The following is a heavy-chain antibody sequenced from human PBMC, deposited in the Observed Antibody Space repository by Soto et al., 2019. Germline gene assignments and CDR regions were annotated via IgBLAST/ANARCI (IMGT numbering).Heavy chain of an antibody. CDR1: GGSVTSGNYY. J-gene: IGHJ5*02. Sequence: SETLSLTCTVSGGSVTSGNYYWSWIRQSPGKGLEWIGSVWYRGTTQYNPSLKSRVTISQDTSKNRFSLKLNSVTAADTAIYYCARYFYSSSGEPWFDPWGQGTLVTVSS. V-gene: IGHV4-61*01. D-gene: IGHD3-22*01. CDR3: ARYFYSSSGEPWFDP. CDR2: VWYRGTT.